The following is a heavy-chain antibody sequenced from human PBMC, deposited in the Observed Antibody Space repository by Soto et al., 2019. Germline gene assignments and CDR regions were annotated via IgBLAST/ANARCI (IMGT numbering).Heavy chain of an antibody. J-gene: IGHJ4*02. CDR2: IAYDGSKN. CDR3: AKDISVLATIDYYDY. D-gene: IGHD5-12*01. V-gene: IGHV3-30*18. CDR1: GFTFSSYG. Sequence: GGSLRLSCAASGFTFSSYGMHWVRQAPGKGLEWVAVIAYDGSKNYYTDSVKGRFTISRDNSKNTLFLEMNSLRPEDTAVYFCAKDISVLATIDYYDYWGQGTLVTVSS.